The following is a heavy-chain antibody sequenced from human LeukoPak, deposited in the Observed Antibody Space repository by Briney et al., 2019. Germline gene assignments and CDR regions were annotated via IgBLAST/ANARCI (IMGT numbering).Heavy chain of an antibody. Sequence: SQTLSLTCTVSGGSISSGGYYWSWIRQHPGKGLEWIGYIYYSGSTYYNPSLKSRVTISVDTSKNQFSLKLSSVTAADTAVYYCARVGYDSSGYFPDAFDIWGQGTMVTVSS. J-gene: IGHJ3*02. CDR2: IYYSGST. CDR3: ARVGYDSSGYFPDAFDI. D-gene: IGHD3-22*01. CDR1: GGSISSGGYY. V-gene: IGHV4-31*03.